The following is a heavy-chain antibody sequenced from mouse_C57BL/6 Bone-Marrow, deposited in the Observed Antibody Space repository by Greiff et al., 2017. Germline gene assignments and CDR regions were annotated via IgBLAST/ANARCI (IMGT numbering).Heavy chain of an antibody. J-gene: IGHJ3*01. CDR3: ARGGGYPFAY. CDR1: GFTFSSYG. Sequence: EVMLVESGGDLVKPGGSLKLSCAASGFTFSSYGMSWVRQTPDKRLEWVATISSGGSYTYYPDSVKGRFTISRDNAKNTLYLQMSSLKSEDTAMYYCARGGGYPFAYWGQGTLVTVSA. CDR2: ISSGGSYT. V-gene: IGHV5-6*01. D-gene: IGHD2-2*01.